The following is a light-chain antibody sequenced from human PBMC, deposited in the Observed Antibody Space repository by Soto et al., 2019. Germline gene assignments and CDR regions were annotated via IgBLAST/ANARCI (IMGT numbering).Light chain of an antibody. J-gene: IGKJ1*01. Sequence: KVMTQSPATLSVSPGERATLSCRASQSVFSSLAWYQQRPGQAPRLLIYGSATRATGIPDRFSGSGSGTEFTLTISSLQSEDSAVYYCQQYHSWPAFGQGTKVDIK. V-gene: IGKV3-15*01. CDR1: QSVFSS. CDR3: QQYHSWPA. CDR2: GSA.